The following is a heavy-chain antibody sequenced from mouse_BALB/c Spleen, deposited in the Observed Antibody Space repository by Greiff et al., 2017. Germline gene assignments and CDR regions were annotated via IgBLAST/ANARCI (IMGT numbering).Heavy chain of an antibody. CDR3: ARPSITTVVAPHWYFDV. CDR2: ISSGGSYT. V-gene: IGHV5-6*01. J-gene: IGHJ1*01. D-gene: IGHD1-1*01. Sequence: EVQLVESGGDLVKPGGSLKLSCAASGFTFSSYGMSWVRQTPDKRLEWVATISSGGSYTYYPDSVKGRFTISRDNAKNTLYLQMSSLKSEDTAMYYCARPSITTVVAPHWYFDVWGAGTTVTVSS. CDR1: GFTFSSYG.